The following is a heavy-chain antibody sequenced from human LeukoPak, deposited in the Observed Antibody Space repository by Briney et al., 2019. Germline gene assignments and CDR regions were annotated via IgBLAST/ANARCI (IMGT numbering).Heavy chain of an antibody. D-gene: IGHD6-13*01. CDR1: GFTFSSYG. Sequence: GGSLRLSCAASGFTFSSYGMHWVRQAPGKGLEWVAVIWYDGSNKYYADSVKGRFTISRDNSKNTLYLQMNSLRAEDTAVYYCARGGQPTYYFYYWGQGTLVTVSS. V-gene: IGHV3-33*01. CDR2: IWYDGSNK. J-gene: IGHJ4*02. CDR3: ARGGQPTYYFYY.